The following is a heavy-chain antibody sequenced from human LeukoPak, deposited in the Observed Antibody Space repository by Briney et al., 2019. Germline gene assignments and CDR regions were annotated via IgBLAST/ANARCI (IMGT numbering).Heavy chain of an antibody. CDR1: GFTFSSYG. CDR3: AKDDCSSTSCYMGYYFDY. D-gene: IGHD2-2*02. J-gene: IGHJ4*02. CDR2: ISYDGSNK. V-gene: IGHV3-30*18. Sequence: GRSLRLSCAASGFTFSSYGMHWVRLAPGKGLEWVAVISYDGSNKYYADSVKGRFTISRDNSKNTLYLQMNSLRAEDTAVYYCAKDDCSSTSCYMGYYFDYWGQGTLVTVSS.